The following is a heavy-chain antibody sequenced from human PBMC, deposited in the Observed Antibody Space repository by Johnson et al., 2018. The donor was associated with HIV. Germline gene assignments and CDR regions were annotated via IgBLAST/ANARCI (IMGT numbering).Heavy chain of an antibody. D-gene: IGHD1-7*01. CDR3: ARPGTTLRKDAFDI. V-gene: IGHV3-7*02. CDR1: GFTFSRYW. J-gene: IGHJ3*02. CDR2: LKQDGSET. Sequence: VQLVESGGGPVQSGGSLRLSCAASGFTFSRYWMSWVRQAPGKGLEWVANLKQDGSETYYVDSVKGRFTISSDHAKNSLCLQMNSLRAEDTAVYYCARPGTTLRKDAFDIWGQGTMVTVSS.